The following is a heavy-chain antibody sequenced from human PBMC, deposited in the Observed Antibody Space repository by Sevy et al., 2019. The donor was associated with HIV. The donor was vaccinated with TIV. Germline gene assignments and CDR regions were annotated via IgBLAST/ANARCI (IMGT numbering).Heavy chain of an antibody. J-gene: IGHJ6*02. CDR2: IGIAGDS. D-gene: IGHD1-1*01. V-gene: IGHV3-13*01. CDR1: GFIFNNYD. Sequence: GGSLRLSCAASGFIFNNYDMYWVRQATGKGLEWVSAIGIAGDSFYPVSMKGRFTISRDNANNSLYLQMNSLRAGDTAIYYCAKAQVSGGVRGHRYGMDVWGQGTTVTVSS. CDR3: AKAQVSGGVRGHRYGMDV.